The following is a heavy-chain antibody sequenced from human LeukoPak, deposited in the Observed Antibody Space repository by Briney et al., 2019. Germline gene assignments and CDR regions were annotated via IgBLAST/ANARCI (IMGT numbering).Heavy chain of an antibody. CDR1: GFTFTNYW. J-gene: IGHJ3*02. D-gene: IGHD3-3*01. CDR3: TTDQKYYDFWSGYYTAAFDI. CDR2: IKSKTDGGTT. V-gene: IGHV3-15*01. Sequence: GGSLRLSCVASGFTFTNYWMSWVRQAPGKGLEWVGRIKSKTDGGTTDYAAPVKGRFTISRDDSKNTLYLQMNSLKTEDTAVYYCTTDQKYYDFWSGYYTAAFDIWGQGTMVTVSS.